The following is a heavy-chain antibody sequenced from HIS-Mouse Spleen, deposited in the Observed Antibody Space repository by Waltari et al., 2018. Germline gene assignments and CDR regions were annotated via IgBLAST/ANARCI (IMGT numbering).Heavy chain of an antibody. CDR2: IYYSGST. V-gene: IGHV4-39*07. D-gene: IGHD6-13*01. J-gene: IGHJ2*01. CDR1: GGSISSSSSN. Sequence: QLQLQESGPGLVKPSETLSLTCPVSGGSISSSSSNLGWIRQPPGKGLEWIGSIYYSGSTYYNPSLKSRVTISVDTSKNQFSLKLSSVTAADTAVYYCAREIPYSSSWYDWYFDLWGCGTLVTVSS. CDR3: AREIPYSSSWYDWYFDL.